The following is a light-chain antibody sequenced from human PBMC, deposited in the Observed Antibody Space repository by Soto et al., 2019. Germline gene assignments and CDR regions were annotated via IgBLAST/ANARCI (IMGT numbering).Light chain of an antibody. CDR2: STT. Sequence: QAVVTQEPSLTVSPGGTVTLTCASSTGAVTSGYYPNWFQQRPGRPPRALIYSTTYKHPWTPARFSGSLVGGKAALTLSGAQPEDEAEYYCLLFYGDGVVFGGGTKLTVL. CDR1: TGAVTSGYY. CDR3: LLFYGDGVV. V-gene: IGLV7-43*01. J-gene: IGLJ2*01.